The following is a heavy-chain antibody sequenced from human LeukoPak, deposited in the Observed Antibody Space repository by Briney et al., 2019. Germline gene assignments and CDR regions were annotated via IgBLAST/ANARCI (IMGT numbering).Heavy chain of an antibody. V-gene: IGHV4-4*07. Sequence: SETLSLTCTVSGGSISSYYWSWIRQPAGEGLEWIGRIYTSGSTNYNPSLKSRVTMSVDTSKNQFSLKLSSVTAADTAVYYCARDRWELPAFDIWGQGTMVTVSS. J-gene: IGHJ3*02. CDR1: GGSISSYY. D-gene: IGHD2-15*01. CDR2: IYTSGST. CDR3: ARDRWELPAFDI.